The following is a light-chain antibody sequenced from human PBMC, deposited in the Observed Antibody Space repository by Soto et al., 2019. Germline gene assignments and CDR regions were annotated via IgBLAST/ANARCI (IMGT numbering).Light chain of an antibody. J-gene: IGKJ1*01. CDR2: GAS. CDR3: QQYGSSRT. CDR1: QSVSSSY. Sequence: EIVLTQSPGTLSLSPGERATLSCRASQSVSSSYLAWYQQKPGQAPRLLIYGASSRATGIPDRFSGSGSGTDFTLTISRLEPEDFAVDYCQQYGSSRTFGQGPKVESK. V-gene: IGKV3-20*01.